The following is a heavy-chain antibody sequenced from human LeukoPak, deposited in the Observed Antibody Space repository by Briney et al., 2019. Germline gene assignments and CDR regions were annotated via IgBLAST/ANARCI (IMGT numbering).Heavy chain of an antibody. V-gene: IGHV4-31*03. D-gene: IGHD2-2*01. CDR3: ARDVPKKAPYGVDV. CDR2: IHYTGST. CDR1: GASLSSGGYY. J-gene: IGHJ6*02. Sequence: SETLSLTCTVSGASLSSGGYYWSWIRQHPGKGLEWIGYIHYTGSTYNNPSLKGRATILRDTSKNQFSLKLSSVTAADTAVYYCARDVPKKAPYGVDVWGPGTTVIVSS.